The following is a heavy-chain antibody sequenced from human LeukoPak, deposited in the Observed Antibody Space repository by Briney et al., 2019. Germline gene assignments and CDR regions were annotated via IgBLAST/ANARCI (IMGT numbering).Heavy chain of an antibody. V-gene: IGHV3-48*03. CDR1: GFTFSSYE. D-gene: IGHD6-19*01. CDR2: ISSSGSTI. CDR3: AKDQGYSSGWYNY. J-gene: IGHJ4*02. Sequence: GSLRLSCAASGFTFSSYEIHWVRQAPGKGLEWLSYISSSGSTIKYADSVKGRFTISRGNAKNSLYLQMNSLRPEDTAVYYCAKDQGYSSGWYNYWGQGTLVTVSS.